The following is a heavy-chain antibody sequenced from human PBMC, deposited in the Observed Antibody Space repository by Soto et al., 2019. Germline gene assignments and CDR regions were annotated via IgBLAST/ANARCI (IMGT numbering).Heavy chain of an antibody. Sequence: GXSVKVSSEPPADYYVTYAITWVRQRPGQGLEWMGWINTINGNTNYAQNFQGRVTMTTDTSTRIVHLELRSLRSDDTAVYYCARRLKVWVPDYYGMDVWGQGTTVTVSS. J-gene: IGHJ6*02. CDR3: ARRLKVWVPDYYGMDV. D-gene: IGHD2-8*01. CDR2: INTINGNT. CDR1: ADYYVTYA. V-gene: IGHV1-18*01.